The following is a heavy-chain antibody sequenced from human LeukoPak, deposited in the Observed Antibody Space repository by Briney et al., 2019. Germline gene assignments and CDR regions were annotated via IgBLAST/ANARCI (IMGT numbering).Heavy chain of an antibody. D-gene: IGHD6-13*01. V-gene: IGHV4-4*07. CDR3: ARDAFHKARYSSSWPQYGMDV. J-gene: IGHJ6*02. CDR2: IYTSGST. Sequence: SETLSLTCTVSGGSISSYYWSWIRQPAGKGLEWIGRIYTSGSTNYNPSLKSRVTMSVDTSKNQFSLKLSSVTAADTAVYYCARDAFHKARYSSSWPQYGMDVWGQGTTVTVSS. CDR1: GGSISSYY.